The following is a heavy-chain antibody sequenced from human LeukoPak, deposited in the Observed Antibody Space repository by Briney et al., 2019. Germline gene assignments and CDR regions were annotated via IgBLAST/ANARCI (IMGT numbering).Heavy chain of an antibody. D-gene: IGHD2-2*02. J-gene: IGHJ5*02. CDR3: ATGYCSSTSCYTYWFDP. Sequence: GASVKVSCKASGGTFSSYAISWVRQATGQGLEWMGWMNPNSGNTGYAQKFQGRVTTTRNTSISTAYMELSSLRSEDTAVYYCATGYCSSTSCYTYWFDPWGQGTLVTVSS. V-gene: IGHV1-8*02. CDR1: GGTFSSYA. CDR2: MNPNSGNT.